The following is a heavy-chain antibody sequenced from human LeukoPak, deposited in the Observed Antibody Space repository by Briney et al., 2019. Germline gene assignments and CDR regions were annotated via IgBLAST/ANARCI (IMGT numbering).Heavy chain of an antibody. V-gene: IGHV3-7*01. CDR2: MKYDGSEK. Sequence: QAGGSLRLSCAASGFTFSSYWMSWVRQAPGKGLEWVANMKYDGSEKHYVDSVKGRFTISRDNAKNSLYLQMNSLRAEDTAVYYCARDIEAAGLFLDYWGQGTLVTVSS. CDR1: GFTFSSYW. CDR3: ARDIEAAGLFLDY. J-gene: IGHJ4*02. D-gene: IGHD6-13*01.